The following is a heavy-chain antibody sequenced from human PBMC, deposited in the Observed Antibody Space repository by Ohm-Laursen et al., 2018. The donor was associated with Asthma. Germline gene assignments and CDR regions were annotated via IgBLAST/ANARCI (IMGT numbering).Heavy chain of an antibody. CDR2: ISSTSDII. CDR3: ARDLNVDTGMAYGMDV. CDR1: GFTFRSYS. D-gene: IGHD5-18*01. V-gene: IGHV3-48*02. Sequence: SLRLSCAAPGFTFRSYSMNWVRQTPGKGLEWVSYISSTSDIIFYADSVKGRFIISRDNAKKSLYLQMNSLRDEDTAVYYCARDLNVDTGMAYGMDVWGQGTTVTVSS. J-gene: IGHJ6*02.